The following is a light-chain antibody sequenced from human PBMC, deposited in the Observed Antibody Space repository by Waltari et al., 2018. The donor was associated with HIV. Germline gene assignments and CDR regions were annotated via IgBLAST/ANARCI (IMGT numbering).Light chain of an antibody. CDR3: QQLNSYPLT. CDR2: VAS. J-gene: IGKJ4*01. Sequence: DIHLTQSPPFLSASIGDRVTISCRATQGINSYLAWYQQTPGKAPKLLIYVASTLRSGVPSRFSGSGSGTEFTLTISNLQPEDSATYYCQQLNSYPLTFGGGTKVETK. CDR1: QGINSY. V-gene: IGKV1-9*01.